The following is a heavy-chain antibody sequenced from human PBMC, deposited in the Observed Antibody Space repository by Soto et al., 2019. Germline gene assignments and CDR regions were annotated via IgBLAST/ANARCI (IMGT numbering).Heavy chain of an antibody. Sequence: GGSLRLSCAASGFTFSSYSMNWVRQAPGKGLEWVSYISSSSSTIYYADSVKGRFTISRDNAKNSLYLQMNSLRDEDTAVYYCARAKVGADRATIPFFDYWGQGTLVTVSS. J-gene: IGHJ4*02. CDR2: ISSSSSTI. V-gene: IGHV3-48*02. CDR3: ARAKVGADRATIPFFDY. CDR1: GFTFSSYS. D-gene: IGHD5-12*01.